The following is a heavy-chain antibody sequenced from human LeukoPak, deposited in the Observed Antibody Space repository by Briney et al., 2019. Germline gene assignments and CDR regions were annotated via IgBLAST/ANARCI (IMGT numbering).Heavy chain of an antibody. V-gene: IGHV4-4*07. D-gene: IGHD3-22*01. Sequence: SETLSLTCTVSGGSISSYYWSWIRQPAGKGLEGIGRIYTSGSTNYNPSLKSRVTMSVDTSKNQFSLKLSSVTAADTAVYYCAGGYYYDSSGYRFDYWGQGTLVTVSS. CDR3: AGGYYYDSSGYRFDY. CDR2: IYTSGST. J-gene: IGHJ4*02. CDR1: GGSISSYY.